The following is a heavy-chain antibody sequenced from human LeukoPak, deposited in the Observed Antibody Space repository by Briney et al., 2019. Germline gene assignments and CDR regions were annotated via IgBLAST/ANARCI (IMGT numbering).Heavy chain of an antibody. CDR1: GFTFSSYA. J-gene: IGHJ4*02. CDR2: ISGSDGST. V-gene: IGHV3-23*01. D-gene: IGHD6-13*01. CDR3: AGHHQAYSRTY. Sequence: GGSLRLSCAASGFTFSSYAMSWVRQAPGKGLEWVSGISGSDGSTNYADSVKGRFTISRENSKNTLSLQMNGLRAEDTAVYYCAGHHQAYSRTYWGQGTLVTVSS.